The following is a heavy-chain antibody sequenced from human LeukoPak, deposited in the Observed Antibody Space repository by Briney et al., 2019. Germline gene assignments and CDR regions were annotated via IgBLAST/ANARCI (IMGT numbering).Heavy chain of an antibody. Sequence: SVKVSCKASGGTFSSYTISWVRQAPGQGLEWMGRIIPILGIANYAQKFQGRVTITADRSTSTAYMELSSLRSEDTAVYYCARSEYSSSWHWFDPWGQGTLVTVSS. J-gene: IGHJ5*02. CDR2: IIPILGIA. D-gene: IGHD6-13*01. CDR3: ARSEYSSSWHWFDP. V-gene: IGHV1-69*02. CDR1: GGTFSSYT.